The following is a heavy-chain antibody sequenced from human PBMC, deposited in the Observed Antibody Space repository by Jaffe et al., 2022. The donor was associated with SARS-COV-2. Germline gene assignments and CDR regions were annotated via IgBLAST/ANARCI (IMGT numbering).Heavy chain of an antibody. D-gene: IGHD3-10*01. CDR2: ISWNSGSI. CDR3: AKDIRALGFGELSFWFDP. J-gene: IGHJ5*02. Sequence: EVQLVESGGGLVQPGRSLRLSCAASGFTFDDYAMHWVRQAPGKGLEWVSGISWNSGSIGYADSVKGRFTISRDNAKNSLYLQMNSLRAEDTALYYCAKDIRALGFGELSFWFDPWGQGTLVTVSS. V-gene: IGHV3-9*01. CDR1: GFTFDDYA.